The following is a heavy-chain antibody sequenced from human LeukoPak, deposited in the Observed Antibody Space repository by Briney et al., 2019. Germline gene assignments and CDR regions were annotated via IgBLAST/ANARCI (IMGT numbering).Heavy chain of an antibody. J-gene: IGHJ4*02. CDR3: ARDMTGGIWARATSFDH. Sequence: ASVKVSCKASGYTFTGYYMHWVRQAPGQGLEWMGWINPNSGGTNYAQKFQGRVTMTRDTSISTAYMELSRLRSDDTAVYYCARDMTGGIWARATSFDHWGQGTLVAVSS. CDR1: GYTFTGYY. CDR2: INPNSGGT. V-gene: IGHV1-2*02. D-gene: IGHD1-14*01.